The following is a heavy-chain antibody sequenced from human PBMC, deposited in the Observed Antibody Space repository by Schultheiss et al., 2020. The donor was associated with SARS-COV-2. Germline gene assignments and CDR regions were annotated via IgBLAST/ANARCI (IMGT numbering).Heavy chain of an antibody. CDR1: GGSFSGYY. CDR3: ARGDYDFWSGYYYYGMDV. Sequence: SETLSLTCAVYGGSFSGYYWSWIRQPPGKGLEWIGEINHSGSTNYNPSLKSRVTISVDTSKNQFSLKLSSVTAADTAVYYCARGDYDFWSGYYYYGMDVWGQGTTVTVSS. J-gene: IGHJ6*02. D-gene: IGHD3-3*01. V-gene: IGHV4-34*01. CDR2: INHSGST.